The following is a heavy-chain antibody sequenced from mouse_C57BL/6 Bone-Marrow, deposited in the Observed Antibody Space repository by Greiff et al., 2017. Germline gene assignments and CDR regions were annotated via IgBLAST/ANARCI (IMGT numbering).Heavy chain of an antibody. J-gene: IGHJ4*01. D-gene: IGHD1-1*01. Sequence: EVKLVESGGGLVKPGGSLKLSCAASGFTFSDYGMHWVRQAPEKGLEWVAYISGGSSTIYYADTVKGRFTISRDNAKNTLFLQMTSLRSEDTAMYYCARNYYGFYYAMDYWGQGTSVTVSS. V-gene: IGHV5-17*01. CDR1: GFTFSDYG. CDR2: ISGGSSTI. CDR3: ARNYYGFYYAMDY.